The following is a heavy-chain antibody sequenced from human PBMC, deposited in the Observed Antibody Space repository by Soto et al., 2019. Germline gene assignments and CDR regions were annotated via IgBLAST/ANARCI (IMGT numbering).Heavy chain of an antibody. V-gene: IGHV4-30-4*01. D-gene: IGHD3-10*01. CDR3: ARDAQNYYGSGSPYFDY. CDR2: IYYSGST. Sequence: PSETLSLTCTVSGGSISSGDYYWSWIRQPPGKGLEWIGYIYYSGSTYYNPSLKSRVTISVDTSNNQFSLKLSSVTAADTAVYYCARDAQNYYGSGSPYFDYWGQGTLVTVSS. J-gene: IGHJ4*02. CDR1: GGSISSGDYY.